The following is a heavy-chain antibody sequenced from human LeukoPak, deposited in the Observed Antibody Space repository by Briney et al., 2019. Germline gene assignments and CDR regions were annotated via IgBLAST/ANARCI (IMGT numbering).Heavy chain of an antibody. V-gene: IGHV3-30*18. D-gene: IGHD3-3*01. J-gene: IGHJ6*02. CDR2: ISYDGSNK. CDR1: GFTFSSYG. Sequence: GRSLRLSCAASGFTFSSYGMHWVRQAPGKGLEWVAVISYDGSNKYYADSVKGRFTISRDNSKNALYLQMNSLRAEDTAVYYCAKGTDFWSGMDVWGQGTTVTVSS. CDR3: AKGTDFWSGMDV.